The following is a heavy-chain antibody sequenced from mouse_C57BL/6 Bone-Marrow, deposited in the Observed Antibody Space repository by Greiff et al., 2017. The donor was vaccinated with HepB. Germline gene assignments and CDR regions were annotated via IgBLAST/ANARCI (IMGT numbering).Heavy chain of an antibody. CDR3: TRGGKITTVVAHYAMDY. Sequence: QVHVKQSGAELVRPGASVTLSCKASGYTFTDYEMHWVKQTPVHGLEWIGAIDPETGGTAYNQKFKGKAILTADKSSSTAYMELRSLTSGDSAVYYCTRGGKITTVVAHYAMDYWGQGTSVTVSS. D-gene: IGHD1-1*01. V-gene: IGHV1-15*01. CDR1: GYTFTDYE. CDR2: IDPETGGT. J-gene: IGHJ4*01.